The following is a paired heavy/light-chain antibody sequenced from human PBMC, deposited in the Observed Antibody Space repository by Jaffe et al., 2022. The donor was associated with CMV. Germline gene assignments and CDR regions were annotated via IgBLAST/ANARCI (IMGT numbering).Heavy chain of an antibody. D-gene: IGHD6-13*01. CDR2: IWYDGSKK. V-gene: IGHV3-33*08. Sequence: QVQLVESGGGVVQPGRSLRLSCAASGFIFSNYGMHWVRQAPGKGLEWVALIWYDGSKKYYADSVKGRFTISRDNSKNTLFLQMNSLRVEDTAVYYCARDRSSSNWYRNYYDYWGQGTLATVSS. J-gene: IGHJ4*02. CDR3: ARDRSSSNWYRNYYDY. CDR1: GFIFSNYG.
Light chain of an antibody. J-gene: IGLJ2*01. CDR2: EVS. Sequence: QSALTQPASVSGSPGQSITISCTGTSSDVGNSNFVSWYQQHPGKAPQVMIYEVSKRPSGVSNRFSGSKSGNTASLTISGLQAEDEADYYCCSYAGSSTFPHVVFGGGTKLTVL. V-gene: IGLV2-23*02. CDR3: CSYAGSSTFPHVV. CDR1: SSDVGNSNF.